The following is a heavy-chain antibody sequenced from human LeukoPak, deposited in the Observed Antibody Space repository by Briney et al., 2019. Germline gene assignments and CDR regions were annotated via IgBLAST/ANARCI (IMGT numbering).Heavy chain of an antibody. D-gene: IGHD3-22*01. Sequence: ASVKVSCKASGYTFTGYYMHWVRQAPGHGLDYMGWINTDSGATNYAQNFQGRVTMTRDTSISTAYMELSRLRSDDTAVYYCARGSNDSSDYEYFQHWGQGTLVTVSS. V-gene: IGHV1-2*02. J-gene: IGHJ1*01. CDR3: ARGSNDSSDYEYFQH. CDR2: INTDSGAT. CDR1: GYTFTGYY.